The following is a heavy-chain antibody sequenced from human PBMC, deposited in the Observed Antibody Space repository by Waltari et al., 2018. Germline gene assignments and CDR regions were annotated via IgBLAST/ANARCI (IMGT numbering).Heavy chain of an antibody. CDR3: ARHPDY. CDR1: GCSISSSSYY. CDR2: VYYDVST. V-gene: IGHV4-39*01. Sequence: QLQLQESGPGLVKPSETLSPTCTVSGCSISSSSYYWGWIRQPPGKVLEWIGGVYYDVSTYYNPSLKSRLTISVDTPINQFSLKLTSVTAADTALYYCARHPDYWGQGTLVTVSS. J-gene: IGHJ4*02.